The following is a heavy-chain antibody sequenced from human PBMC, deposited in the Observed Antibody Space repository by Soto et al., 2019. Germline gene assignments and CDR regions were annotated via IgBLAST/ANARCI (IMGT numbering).Heavy chain of an antibody. Sequence: QVQLQESGPGLVKPSQTLSLTCTVSGGSISSGGYYWSWIRQHPGKGLEWIGYIYYSGSTYYNPSPQGAVTISLDPSKHQFAPKRSSLTAADTAVYYNARCPGLEPRFNYWGQGTLVAVSS. V-gene: IGHV4-31*01. CDR2: IYYSGST. CDR3: ARCPGLEPRFNY. CDR1: GGSISSGGYY. J-gene: IGHJ4*02. D-gene: IGHD1-1*01.